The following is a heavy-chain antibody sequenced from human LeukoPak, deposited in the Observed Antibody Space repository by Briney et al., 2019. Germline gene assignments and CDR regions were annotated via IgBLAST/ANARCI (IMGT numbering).Heavy chain of an antibody. V-gene: IGHV4-30-4*01. CDR2: IYYSGST. J-gene: IGHJ4*02. CDR1: GGSISSGDYY. D-gene: IGHD3-10*01. Sequence: SETLSLTCTVSGGSISSGDYYWSWIRQPPGKGLEWIGYIYYSGSTYCNPSLKSRVTISVDTSKNQFSLKLSSATAADTAVYYCARGALLWFGELDYWGQGTLVTVSS. CDR3: ARGALLWFGELDY.